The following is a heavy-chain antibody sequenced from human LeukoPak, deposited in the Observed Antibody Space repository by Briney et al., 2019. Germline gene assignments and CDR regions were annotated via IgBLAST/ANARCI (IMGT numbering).Heavy chain of an antibody. V-gene: IGHV1-8*03. J-gene: IGHJ2*01. CDR3: ARDRGLATSDWYSALRYFDL. CDR1: GYTFTSYD. Sequence: ASVKVSCKASGYTFTSYDINWVRQATGQGLEWMGWMNPNSGNTGYAQKFQGRVTITADKSTSTAYMELSSLRSEDTAVYYCARDRGLATSDWYSALRYFDLWGRGTLVTVSS. D-gene: IGHD2-21*02. CDR2: MNPNSGNT.